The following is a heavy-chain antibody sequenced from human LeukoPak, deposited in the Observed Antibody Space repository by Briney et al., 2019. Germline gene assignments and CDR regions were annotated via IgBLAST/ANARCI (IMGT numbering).Heavy chain of an antibody. CDR2: IWYDGSNE. V-gene: IGHV3-33*01. CDR3: ARDVEVYYDNSDYYRLDY. Sequence: GGSLRLSCAASGFTFSSYGMHWVRQAPGKGLEWVAVIWYDGSNEYYADSVKGRFTISRDNSKNTLYLQMNSLRAEDTAVYYCARDVEVYYDNSDYYRLDYWGPGTLVTVSS. CDR1: GFTFSSYG. J-gene: IGHJ4*02. D-gene: IGHD3-22*01.